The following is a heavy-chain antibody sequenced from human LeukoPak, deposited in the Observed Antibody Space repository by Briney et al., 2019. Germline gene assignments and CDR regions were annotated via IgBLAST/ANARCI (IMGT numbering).Heavy chain of an antibody. Sequence: ASVTVSFKSSAYTFTVYHMHWVRQAPGQGLEWMGWINPNTGGTNYSQKFQGRVTMTRDTSISAAYMELSRLTSDDTAVYYCARDSRGYYNWFDPWGQGTLVTVSS. J-gene: IGHJ5*02. CDR1: AYTFTVYH. V-gene: IGHV1-2*02. CDR2: INPNTGGT. CDR3: ARDSRGYYNWFDP. D-gene: IGHD3-22*01.